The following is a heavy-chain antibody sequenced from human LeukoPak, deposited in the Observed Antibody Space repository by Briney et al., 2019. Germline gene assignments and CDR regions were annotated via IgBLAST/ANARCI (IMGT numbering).Heavy chain of an antibody. D-gene: IGHD3-22*01. CDR3: VKDLSYESSGSVFDY. J-gene: IGHJ4*02. CDR2: ISWDGTT. V-gene: IGHV3-43*01. CDR1: GFTFEDYT. Sequence: GGSLRLSCAASGFTFEDYTMHWVRQAPGKTLEWVSLISWDGTTYYTDSMKGRFTSSRDNSKNSLYLQMDTLRSEDTAYYYCVKDLSYESSGSVFDYWGQGTLVTVSS.